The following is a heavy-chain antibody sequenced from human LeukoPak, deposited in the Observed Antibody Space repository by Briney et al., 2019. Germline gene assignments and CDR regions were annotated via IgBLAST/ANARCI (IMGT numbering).Heavy chain of an antibody. D-gene: IGHD2-15*01. Sequence: PGGSLRLSCAASGFTFSNAWMSWVRQAPGKGLEWVGRIKSKTDGGTTDYAAPVKGRFTISRDDSKNTLYLQMNSLKIEDTAVYYCITLKDIVVVVAATPDYYYYMDVWGKGTTVTVSS. V-gene: IGHV3-15*01. J-gene: IGHJ6*03. CDR2: IKSKTDGGTT. CDR1: GFTFSNAW. CDR3: ITLKDIVVVVAATPDYYYYMDV.